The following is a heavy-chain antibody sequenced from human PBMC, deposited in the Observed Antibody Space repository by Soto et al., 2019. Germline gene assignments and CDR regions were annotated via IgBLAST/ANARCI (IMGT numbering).Heavy chain of an antibody. CDR3: ARDLHPGEYGDLVPYFDY. V-gene: IGHV3-21*01. Sequence: EVQLVESGGGLVKPGGSLRLSCAASGFTFSSYSMNWVRQAPGKGLEWVSSISSSSSYIYYADSVKGRFTISRDNAKNSLYVPMNSLRAEDTAVYYCARDLHPGEYGDLVPYFDYWGQGTLVTVSS. CDR1: GFTFSSYS. J-gene: IGHJ4*02. D-gene: IGHD4-17*01. CDR2: ISSSSSYI.